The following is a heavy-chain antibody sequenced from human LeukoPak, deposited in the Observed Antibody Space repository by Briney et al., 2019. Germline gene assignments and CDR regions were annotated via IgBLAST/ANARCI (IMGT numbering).Heavy chain of an antibody. J-gene: IGHJ4*02. CDR2: IYYSGST. Sequence: SETLSLTCTVSGGSISSYYWSWIRQPPGKGLEWIGYIYYSGSTNYNPSLKSRVTISVDTSKNQFSLKLSSVTAADTAVYYCARDIPGGTTTLDYWGQGTQVTVSS. CDR3: ARDIPGGTTTLDY. D-gene: IGHD1-7*01. V-gene: IGHV4-59*01. CDR1: GGSISSYY.